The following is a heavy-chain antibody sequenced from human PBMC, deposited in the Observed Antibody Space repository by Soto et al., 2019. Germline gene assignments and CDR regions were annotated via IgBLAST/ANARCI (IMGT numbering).Heavy chain of an antibody. J-gene: IGHJ5*02. V-gene: IGHV1-46*03. CDR1: GYTFTSYY. Sequence: QVQLVQSGAEVKKPGASVKVSCKASGYTFTSYYMHWVRQAPGQGLEWMGIINPSGGSTSYAQKFQGRVTMTRDTSTSTVYMELSSLRSEDTAVYYCARNLIGGMVIGENWFDPWGQGTLVTVSS. CDR2: INPSGGST. D-gene: IGHD3-22*01. CDR3: ARNLIGGMVIGENWFDP.